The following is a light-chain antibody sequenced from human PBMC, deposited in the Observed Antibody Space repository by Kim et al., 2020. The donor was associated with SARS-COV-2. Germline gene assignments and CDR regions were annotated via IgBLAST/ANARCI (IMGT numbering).Light chain of an antibody. CDR1: TGPVTSNQW. CDR2: ATN. V-gene: IGLV7-46*01. CDR3: SLNYAGGRM. Sequence: QAVVTQEPSLTVSPGGTVTLTCGSNTGPVTSNQWPYWVQQKHGQVPRTLIYATNNKHSWTPARFSGSLFGGKAALTLSGAQPDDEADYYCSLNYAGGRMFGGGTQLTVL. J-gene: IGLJ3*02.